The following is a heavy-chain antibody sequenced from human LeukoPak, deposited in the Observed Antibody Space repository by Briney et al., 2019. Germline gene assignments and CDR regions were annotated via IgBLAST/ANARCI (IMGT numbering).Heavy chain of an antibody. J-gene: IGHJ4*02. CDR2: ISSSSSTI. Sequence: GGSLRLSCAASGFSFSSYSMNWARQSPGKGLEWDSYISSSSSTISYADSVKGRFTISRDNAKNSLYLQMNSLRSEDTAVYYCARGLNNDFWSGAFDYWGQGTLVTVSS. D-gene: IGHD3-3*01. V-gene: IGHV3-48*01. CDR3: ARGLNNDFWSGAFDY. CDR1: GFSFSSYS.